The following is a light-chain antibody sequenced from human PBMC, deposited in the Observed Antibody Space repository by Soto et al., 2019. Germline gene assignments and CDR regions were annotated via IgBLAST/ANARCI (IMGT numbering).Light chain of an antibody. CDR2: SAS. V-gene: IGKV4-1*01. CDR3: QQYYGSPIT. J-gene: IGKJ3*01. CDR1: QSLLSSSNNKNY. Sequence: DIVMTQSPNSLAVSLGERATINCKSSQSLLSSSNNKNYLAWFQQKPGQAPKLLISSASTRYSGVPDRFSGSGSWTDFTLTISSLQAEDEAVYYCQQYYGSPITFGPGTKLEIK.